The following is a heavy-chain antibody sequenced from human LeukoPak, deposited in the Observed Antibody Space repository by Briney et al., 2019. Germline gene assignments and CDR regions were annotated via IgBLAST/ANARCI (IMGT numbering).Heavy chain of an antibody. V-gene: IGHV3-9*03. J-gene: IGHJ3*02. D-gene: IGHD2-8*02. CDR3: AKDEFVASDFTGAFDI. Sequence: GGSLRLSCAASGFTFDDYAMHWVRQAPGKGLEWVSGISWNSGSIGYADSVKGRFTISRDNAKNSLYLQMNSLRADDMALYYCAKDEFVASDFTGAFDIWGQGTMITVSS. CDR1: GFTFDDYA. CDR2: ISWNSGSI.